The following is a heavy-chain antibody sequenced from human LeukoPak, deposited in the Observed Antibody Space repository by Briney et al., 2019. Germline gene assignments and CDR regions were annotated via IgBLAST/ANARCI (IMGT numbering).Heavy chain of an antibody. CDR3: ASYPALYDSSGYQFPWFDP. J-gene: IGHJ5*02. CDR2: IYTSGST. V-gene: IGHV4-4*07. D-gene: IGHD3-22*01. Sequence: SETLSLTCTGSGGSSSSYYWSWIRQPAGKGLEWIGRIYTSGSTNYNPSLKSRVTMSVDTSKNQFSLKLSSVTAADTAVYYCASYPALYDSSGYQFPWFDPWGQGTLVTVSS. CDR1: GGSSSSYY.